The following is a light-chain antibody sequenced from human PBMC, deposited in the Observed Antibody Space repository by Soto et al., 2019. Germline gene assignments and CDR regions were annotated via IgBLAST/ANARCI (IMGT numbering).Light chain of an antibody. Sequence: QPVLTQPASVSGSPGQSITISCTGTSSDVGSYNLVSWYQQHPGKAPKLMIYEGSKRPSGVSNRFSGSKSGNTASLTSSGLQAEDEADYCCCAYAGSSTLVFGGGTKLAVL. V-gene: IGLV2-23*01. J-gene: IGLJ3*02. CDR3: CAYAGSSTLV. CDR1: SSDVGSYNL. CDR2: EGS.